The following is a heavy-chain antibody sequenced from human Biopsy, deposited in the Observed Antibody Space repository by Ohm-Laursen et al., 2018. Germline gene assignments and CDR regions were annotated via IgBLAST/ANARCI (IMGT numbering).Heavy chain of an antibody. CDR1: RHSISHYY. CDR2: IYYTGST. CDR3: ARDSRGGHLNTTLITGKNLDS. J-gene: IGHJ4*02. V-gene: IGHV4-59*01. Sequence: SDTLSLPCTVSRHSISHYYWTWIRQSPGKGLEWIGYIYYTGSTKYNPSVKSRVTISVDTSKNQFSLKLNSVTAADTAVYFCARDSRGGHLNTTLITGKNLDSWGQGILVTVSS. D-gene: IGHD3-16*01.